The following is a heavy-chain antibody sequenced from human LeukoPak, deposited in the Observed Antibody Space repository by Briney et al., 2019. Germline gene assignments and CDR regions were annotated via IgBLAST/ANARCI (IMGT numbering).Heavy chain of an antibody. CDR1: GGSISSSSYY. V-gene: IGHV4-39*01. D-gene: IGHD6-25*01. J-gene: IGHJ1*01. CDR3: ARRGSRGYGGEEYFQH. CDR2: IYYSGAT. Sequence: SETLSLTCTVSGGSISSSSYYWGWIRQPPGKGLEWIWSIYYSGATYYNPSLNSRVTISVDTSKNQFSLKLSSVTAADTAVYYCARRGSRGYGGEEYFQHWGQGTLVTVSS.